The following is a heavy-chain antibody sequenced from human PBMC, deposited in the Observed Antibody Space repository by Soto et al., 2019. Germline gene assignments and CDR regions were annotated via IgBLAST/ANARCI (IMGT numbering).Heavy chain of an antibody. D-gene: IGHD6-19*01. J-gene: IGHJ6*02. CDR1: GFTFSSYA. CDR2: ISYDGSNK. Sequence: GGSLRLSCAASGFTFSSYAMHWVRQAPGKGLEWVAVISYDGSNKYYADSVKGRFTISRDNSKNTLYLQMNSLRAEDTAVYYCARDFYSRGWYYYYYGMDVWGQGTTVTVSS. CDR3: ARDFYSRGWYYYYYGMDV. V-gene: IGHV3-30-3*01.